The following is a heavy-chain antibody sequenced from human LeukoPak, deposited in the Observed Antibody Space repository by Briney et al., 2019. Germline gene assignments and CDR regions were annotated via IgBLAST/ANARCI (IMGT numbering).Heavy chain of an antibody. CDR1: GFTFSSYA. Sequence: GGSLRLSCAASGFTFSSYAMSWVRQAPGKGLEWVSAIIVSGGGTYYADSVKGRFTISRDNSKNTLYLQMNSLRAEDTAVYYCAKMGVQLWFLFDYWGQGTLVTVSS. CDR2: IIVSGGGT. J-gene: IGHJ4*02. CDR3: AKMGVQLWFLFDY. V-gene: IGHV3-23*01. D-gene: IGHD5-18*01.